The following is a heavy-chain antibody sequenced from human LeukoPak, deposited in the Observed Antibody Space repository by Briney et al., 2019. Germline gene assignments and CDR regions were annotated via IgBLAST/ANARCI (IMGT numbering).Heavy chain of an antibody. D-gene: IGHD5-18*01. J-gene: IGHJ6*03. CDR1: GFTFSSYS. Sequence: PGGSLRLSCAASGFTFSSYSMNWVRQAPGKGLEWDSFISSSSSYIYYADSMKGRFTISRDNAKNSLQMNSLRAEDTAVYYCARDQWLQSDYYMDVWGKGTTVTVSS. V-gene: IGHV3-21*01. CDR2: ISSSSSYI. CDR3: ARDQWLQSDYYMDV.